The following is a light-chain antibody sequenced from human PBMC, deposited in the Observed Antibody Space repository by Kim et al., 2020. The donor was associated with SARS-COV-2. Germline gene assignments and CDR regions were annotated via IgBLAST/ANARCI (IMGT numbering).Light chain of an antibody. V-gene: IGKV3-11*01. CDR2: DAS. Sequence: SWSTGERATIPWRARPRVMSYLSWYLQTPGQAPRLLIYDASNRATGIPARSSGSVSVTDFTLTISSLAPEDFAVYYCQQRSNCPRTFGQGTKLEIK. J-gene: IGKJ2*01. CDR1: PRVMSY. CDR3: QQRSNCPRT.